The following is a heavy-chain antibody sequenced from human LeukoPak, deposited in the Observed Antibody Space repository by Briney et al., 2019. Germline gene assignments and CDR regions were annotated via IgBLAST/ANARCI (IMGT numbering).Heavy chain of an antibody. V-gene: IGHV3-23*01. D-gene: IGHD3-22*01. CDR3: AKGHYYDSRGYFGVDY. Sequence: GGSLRLSCAASGFTFSSYAMSWVRQAPGKGLEWVSAISGSGGSTYYADSVKGRFTISRDNSKNTLYLQMNSLRAEDTAVYYCAKGHYYDSRGYFGVDYWGQGALVTVSS. J-gene: IGHJ4*02. CDR1: GFTFSSYA. CDR2: ISGSGGST.